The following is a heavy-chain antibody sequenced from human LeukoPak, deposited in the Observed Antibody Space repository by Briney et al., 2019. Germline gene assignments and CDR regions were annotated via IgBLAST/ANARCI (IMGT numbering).Heavy chain of an antibody. J-gene: IGHJ4*02. CDR2: INPNSGGT. CDR3: ARVGSDSSAWRRFDY. Sequence: ASVKVFCKASGYTFTGYYMHWVRQAPGQGLEWMGWINPNSGGTNSAQKFQGRVTMTRDTSISTAYIELSRLRSDDTAVYYCARVGSDSSAWRRFDYWGQGTLVTVSS. D-gene: IGHD6-19*01. CDR1: GYTFTGYY. V-gene: IGHV1-2*02.